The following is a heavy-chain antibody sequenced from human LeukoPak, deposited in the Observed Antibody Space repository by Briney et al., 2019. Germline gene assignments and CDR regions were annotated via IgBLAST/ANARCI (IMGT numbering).Heavy chain of an antibody. D-gene: IGHD3/OR15-3a*01. Sequence: GGSLRLSCAASDLIVSSNYMSWVRQAPGGGLEWVSVIYGGDSTYYADSVKGRFTISRDNSKNTVYLQMNSLRAEDTAVYYCARRHGLGGTNFFDYWGQGTLVTASS. CDR1: DLIVSSNY. CDR2: IYGGDST. J-gene: IGHJ4*02. V-gene: IGHV3-53*01. CDR3: ARRHGLGGTNFFDY.